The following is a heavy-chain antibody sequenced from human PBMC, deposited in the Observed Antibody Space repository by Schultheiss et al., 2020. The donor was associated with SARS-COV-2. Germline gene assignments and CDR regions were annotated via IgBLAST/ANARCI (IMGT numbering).Heavy chain of an antibody. CDR1: GFSFSSYS. J-gene: IGHJ6*03. CDR2: ISSSSSYI. V-gene: IGHV3-21*01. CDR3: ARGDRGNYFYYMDV. Sequence: GGSLRLSCAASGFSFSSYSMNWVRQAPGKGLEWVSSISSSSSYIYYADSMKGRFTIFRDNAKNSLYLQVNSLRVEDTAVYYCARGDRGNYFYYMDVWGKGTAGTVSS.